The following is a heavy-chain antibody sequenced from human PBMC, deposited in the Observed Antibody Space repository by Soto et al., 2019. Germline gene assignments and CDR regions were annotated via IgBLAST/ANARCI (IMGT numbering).Heavy chain of an antibody. CDR2: IVVGSGNT. CDR3: AAALGSPAMGYYYYMDV. J-gene: IGHJ6*03. Sequence: SVKVCCKASGFTFTGSAMQWVRQARGQRLEWIGWIVVGSGNTNYAQKFQERVTITRDMSTSTAYMELSSLRSEDTAVYYCAAALGSPAMGYYYYMDVWGIGTTVTVSS. D-gene: IGHD1-26*01. V-gene: IGHV1-58*02. CDR1: GFTFTGSA.